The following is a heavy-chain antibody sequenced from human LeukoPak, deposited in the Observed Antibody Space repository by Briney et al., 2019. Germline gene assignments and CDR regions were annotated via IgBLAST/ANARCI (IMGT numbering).Heavy chain of an antibody. V-gene: IGHV3-7*04. J-gene: IGHJ3*01. CDR1: GFTFTDHW. CDR3: ARVACDSRPNCAFDV. Sequence: GGSLRLSCEVSGFTFTDHWMTWVRQAPGKGLEWMASVRQGGSEKFYEVSVRGRFIISRDNAKSSVYLQMNNLSVDDTAIYYCARVACDSRPNCAFDVWGQGTMVTVCS. CDR2: VRQGGSEK. D-gene: IGHD3-22*01.